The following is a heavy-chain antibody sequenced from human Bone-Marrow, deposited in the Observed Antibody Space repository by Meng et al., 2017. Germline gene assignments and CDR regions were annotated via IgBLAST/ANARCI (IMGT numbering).Heavy chain of an antibody. J-gene: IGHJ3*02. Sequence: GSLRLSCTVPGGSISSSSYYWGWIRQPPGKGLEWIGSIYYSGSTYYNPPLKSRVTISVDTSKNQFSLKLSSVTAANTAVYYCASHSSYYDILTGYYQGDAFDIWGQGTMVTVSS. CDR2: IYYSGST. V-gene: IGHV4-39*07. D-gene: IGHD3-9*01. CDR3: ASHSSYYDILTGYYQGDAFDI. CDR1: GGSISSSSYY.